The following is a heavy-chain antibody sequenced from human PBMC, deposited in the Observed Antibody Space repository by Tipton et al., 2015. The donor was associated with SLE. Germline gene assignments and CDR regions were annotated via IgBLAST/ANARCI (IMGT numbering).Heavy chain of an antibody. Sequence: TLYLTCTVSGGPIRSGAYYLSWIRQHPGKGLEWIGYIYDSETTDYNPSLKGRANLSVDTSKNQFSLKLSSVTAADTAVYYCARGVRIAVVKGWYFDLWGRGTLVTVSS. CDR1: GGPIRSGAYY. CDR3: ARGVRIAVVKGWYFDL. V-gene: IGHV4-31*03. CDR2: IYDSETT. D-gene: IGHD6-19*01. J-gene: IGHJ2*01.